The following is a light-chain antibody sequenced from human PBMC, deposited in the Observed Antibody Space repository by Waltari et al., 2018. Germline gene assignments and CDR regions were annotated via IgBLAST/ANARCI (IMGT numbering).Light chain of an antibody. CDR3: QQYNTYTS. CDR2: KAS. J-gene: IGKJ2*01. CDR1: QSISDW. Sequence: DIQMTQSPSSLSASVGDTVTITCRASQSISDWLAWYQQKPGKVPILLIYKASILKSGVPSRFSGSGSGTQFTLTISSLQPGDFATYFCQQYNTYTSFGQGTKLEIK. V-gene: IGKV1-5*03.